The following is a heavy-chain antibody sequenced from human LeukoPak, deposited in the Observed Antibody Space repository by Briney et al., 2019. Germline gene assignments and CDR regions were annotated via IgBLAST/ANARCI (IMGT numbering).Heavy chain of an antibody. Sequence: SETLSLTCAVYGGSFSSYYWGWIRQPPGKGLEWIGSIYYSGSTYYNPSLKSRVTISVDTSKNQFSLKLSSVTAADTAVYYCARGMATRGAFDIWGQGTMVTVSS. CDR1: GGSFSSYY. CDR3: ARGMATRGAFDI. D-gene: IGHD2-8*01. J-gene: IGHJ3*02. V-gene: IGHV4-39*07. CDR2: IYYSGST.